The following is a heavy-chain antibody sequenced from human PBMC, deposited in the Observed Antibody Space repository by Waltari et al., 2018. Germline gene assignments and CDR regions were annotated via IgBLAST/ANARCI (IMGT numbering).Heavy chain of an antibody. CDR1: GGSIMSYY. J-gene: IGHJ4*02. D-gene: IGHD3-10*01. CDR3: ARGGITSGDFDY. Sequence: QVQLQESGPGLVKPSETLSLTCTVSGGSIMSYYWSWIRQSPGKGLEWIGYVYYSGITGYNPSLKSRVIISVETAKNQVSLRLSSVTAADTAVYYCARGGITSGDFDYWGQGTLVTVSS. CDR2: VYYSGIT. V-gene: IGHV4-59*01.